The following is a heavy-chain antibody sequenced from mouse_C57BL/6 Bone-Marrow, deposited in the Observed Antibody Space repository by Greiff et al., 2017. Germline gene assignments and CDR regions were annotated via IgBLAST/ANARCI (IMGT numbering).Heavy chain of an antibody. Sequence: DVMLVESGGGLVKPGGSLKLSCAASGFTFSSYAMSWVRQTPEKRLEWVATISDGGSYTYYPDNVKGRFTISRDNAKNNLYLQMSHLKSEDTAMYYCASDGYFDDWGQGTTLTVSS. J-gene: IGHJ2*01. CDR2: ISDGGSYT. CDR3: ASDGYFDD. CDR1: GFTFSSYA. V-gene: IGHV5-4*03.